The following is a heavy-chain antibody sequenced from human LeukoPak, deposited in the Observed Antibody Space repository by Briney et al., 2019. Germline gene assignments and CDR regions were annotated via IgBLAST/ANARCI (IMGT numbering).Heavy chain of an antibody. CDR1: GFTFSSYS. Sequence: GGSLRLSCAASGFTFSSYSMNWVRQAPGKGLEWVSSISSSSSYIYYADSVKGRFTISRDNAKNSLYLQMNSLRAEDTAVYYCARATLPYDFWSGDNAFDIWGQGTMVTVS. CDR2: ISSSSSYI. D-gene: IGHD3-3*01. V-gene: IGHV3-21*01. CDR3: ARATLPYDFWSGDNAFDI. J-gene: IGHJ3*02.